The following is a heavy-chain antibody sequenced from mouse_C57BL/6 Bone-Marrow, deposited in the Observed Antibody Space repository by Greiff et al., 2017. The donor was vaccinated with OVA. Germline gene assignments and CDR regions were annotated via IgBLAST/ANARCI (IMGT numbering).Heavy chain of an antibody. CDR2: IDPSASYT. CDR3: ARWLLGDYYAMDY. CDR1: GYTFTSYW. J-gene: IGHJ4*01. V-gene: IGHV1-50*01. D-gene: IGHD2-3*01. Sequence: VQLQQPGAELVKPGASVKLSCKASGYTFTSYWMQWVKQRPGQGLEWIGEIDPSASYTNYNQKFKGKATLTVDTSSSTAYMQLSSLTSEDSAVYYCARWLLGDYYAMDYWGQGTSVTVSS.